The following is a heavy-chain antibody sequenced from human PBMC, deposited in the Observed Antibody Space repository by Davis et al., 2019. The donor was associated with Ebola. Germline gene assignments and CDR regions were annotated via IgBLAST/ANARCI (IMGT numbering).Heavy chain of an antibody. J-gene: IGHJ6*04. CDR2: ISYDGSNK. D-gene: IGHD3-3*01. CDR3: AKSGLSFGVVKYHYGMDV. CDR1: GFTFSSYA. Sequence: GEYLKISCAASGFTFSSYAMHWVRQAPGKGLEWVAGISYDGSNKYYADSVKGRFTISRDNSKNTLYLQMNSLRSEDTAVYYCAKSGLSFGVVKYHYGMDVWGKGTTVTVSS. V-gene: IGHV3-30*04.